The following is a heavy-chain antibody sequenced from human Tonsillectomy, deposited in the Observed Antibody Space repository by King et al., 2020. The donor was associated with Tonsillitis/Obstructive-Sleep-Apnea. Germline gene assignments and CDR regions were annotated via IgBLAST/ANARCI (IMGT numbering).Heavy chain of an antibody. Sequence: VQLQESGPGLVKPSETLSLTCTVSGGSLSSGSYYWSWIRQPPGKGLEWIGCISYSGSTNSNPSLKSRVTISLDTSKNQFSLKLSSVTAADTAVYYCASRRITMIQGAMDVWGKGTTVTVSS. V-gene: IGHV4-61*01. CDR2: ISYSGST. J-gene: IGHJ6*03. CDR3: ASRRITMIQGAMDV. CDR1: GGSLSSGSYY. D-gene: IGHD3-10*01.